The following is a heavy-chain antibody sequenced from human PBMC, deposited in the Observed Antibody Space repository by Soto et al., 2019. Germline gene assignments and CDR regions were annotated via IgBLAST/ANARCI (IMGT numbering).Heavy chain of an antibody. D-gene: IGHD6-13*01. V-gene: IGHV6-1*01. Sequence: SQTLSLTCVISGDSVSSNNAAWNWIRQSPSRGLEWLGRTYYRSKWYNEFAASVKSRITINPDTSKNQFSLQLNSVTPEDTAVYYCTRDAKQQMEGFYYYQYYGMDVWGQGTTVTVSS. CDR3: TRDAKQQMEGFYYYQYYGMDV. CDR1: GDSVSSNNAA. CDR2: TYYRSKWYN. J-gene: IGHJ6*02.